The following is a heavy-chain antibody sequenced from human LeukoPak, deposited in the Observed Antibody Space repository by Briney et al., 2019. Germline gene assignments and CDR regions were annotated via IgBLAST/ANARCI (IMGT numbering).Heavy chain of an antibody. CDR1: GYTFTGYY. CDR3: ARGMYSSARLFDY. Sequence: ASVKVSCKASGYTFTGYYMHWVRQTPGQGLEWMGWINPNSGGTNYAQRFQGRVTMTRDTSISTAYMELSRLRSDDTAVYYCARGMYSSARLFDYWGQGTPVTVSS. J-gene: IGHJ4*02. CDR2: INPNSGGT. D-gene: IGHD6-25*01. V-gene: IGHV1-2*02.